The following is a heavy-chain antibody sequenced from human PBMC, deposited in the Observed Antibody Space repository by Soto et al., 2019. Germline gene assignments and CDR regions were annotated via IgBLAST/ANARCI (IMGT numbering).Heavy chain of an antibody. CDR2: ISGSGGST. J-gene: IGHJ4*02. CDR3: AKDRSSGTIPEIFDY. V-gene: IGHV3-23*01. CDR1: GFTFSSYA. Sequence: GGSLRLSCAASGFTFSSYAMSWVRQAPGKGLEWVSAISGSGGSTYYADSVKGRFTISRDNSKNTLYLQMNSLRAEDTAVYYCAKDRSSGTIPEIFDYWGQGTLVTAPQ.